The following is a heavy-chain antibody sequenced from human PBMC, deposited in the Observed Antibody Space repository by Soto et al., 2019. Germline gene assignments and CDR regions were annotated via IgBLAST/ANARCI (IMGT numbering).Heavy chain of an antibody. Sequence: PGESLKISCKGSGFSFSSYWIGWVRQMPGKGLECMGIIYPRDSDTRYNPSFQGQVTISVDTSISTAYLQWSSLRTSDIAMYYCTRTGVSSTFEIWGQGTMVTVSS. CDR1: GFSFSSYW. CDR3: TRTGVSSTFEI. V-gene: IGHV5-51*01. CDR2: IYPRDSDT. J-gene: IGHJ3*02. D-gene: IGHD3-3*01.